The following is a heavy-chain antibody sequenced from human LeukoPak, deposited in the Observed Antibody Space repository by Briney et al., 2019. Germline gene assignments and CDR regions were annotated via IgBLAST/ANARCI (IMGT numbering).Heavy chain of an antibody. V-gene: IGHV4-34*01. Sequence: SETLSLTCAVYGGSFSGYYWSWIRQPPGKGLEWIGEINHSGSTNYNPSLKSRVTIPVDTSKNQFSLKLSSVTAADTAVYYCARVGCSSTSCYNFDYWGQGTLVTVSS. CDR1: GGSFSGYY. J-gene: IGHJ4*02. D-gene: IGHD2-2*02. CDR3: ARVGCSSTSCYNFDY. CDR2: INHSGST.